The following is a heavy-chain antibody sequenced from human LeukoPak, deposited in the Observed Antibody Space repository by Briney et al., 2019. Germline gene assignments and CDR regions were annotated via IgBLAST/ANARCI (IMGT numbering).Heavy chain of an antibody. Sequence: ASAKVSCKASGYTFTSYDINWVRQATGQGLEWMGWMNPNSGNTGYAQKFQGRVTMTRNTSISTAYMELSSLRSEDTAVYYCARGPSYVVTFGGVINWFDPWGQGTLVTVSS. CDR1: GYTFTSYD. CDR2: MNPNSGNT. J-gene: IGHJ5*02. CDR3: ARGPSYVVTFGGVINWFDP. V-gene: IGHV1-8*01. D-gene: IGHD3-16*01.